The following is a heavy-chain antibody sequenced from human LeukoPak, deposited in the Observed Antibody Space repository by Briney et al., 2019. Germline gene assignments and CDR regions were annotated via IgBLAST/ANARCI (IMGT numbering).Heavy chain of an antibody. Sequence: GGSLRLSCAASGFNFNNYWMNWIRQAPGKGLEWVASIKRDGSEQRYVDSVEGRFTISRDSAKGSLFLHMNSLRVEDTALYYCARVNYGLDIWGQGTPVTVSS. J-gene: IGHJ4*02. CDR1: GFNFNNYW. V-gene: IGHV3-7*03. CDR3: ARVNYGLDI. CDR2: IKRDGSEQ. D-gene: IGHD3-10*01.